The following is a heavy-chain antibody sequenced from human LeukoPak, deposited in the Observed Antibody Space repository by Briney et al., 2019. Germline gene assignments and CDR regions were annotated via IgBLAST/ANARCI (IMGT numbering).Heavy chain of an antibody. D-gene: IGHD2-21*02. CDR1: GGSISSTNW. V-gene: IGHV4-4*02. CDR2: IYHSGST. J-gene: IGHJ4*02. CDR3: ARWTLTALDY. Sequence: SETLSLTCAVSGGSISSTNWWNWVRQPPGKGLEWIGEIYHSGSTNYNPSLKSRVTISVDESKNQFSLKLTSVTAADTAVYHCARWTLTALDYWGQGTLVTVSS.